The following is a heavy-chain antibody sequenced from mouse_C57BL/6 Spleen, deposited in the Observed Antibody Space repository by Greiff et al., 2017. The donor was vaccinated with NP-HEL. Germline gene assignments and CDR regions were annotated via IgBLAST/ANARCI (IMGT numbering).Heavy chain of an antibody. Sequence: QVHVKQPGAELVKPGASVKLSCKASGYTFTSYWMHWVKQRPGQGLEWIGMIHPNSGSTNYNEKFKSKATLTVDKSSSTAYMQLSSLTSEDSAVYYCARSVVATDYYAMDYWGQGTSVTVSS. CDR1: GYTFTSYW. V-gene: IGHV1-64*01. J-gene: IGHJ4*01. D-gene: IGHD1-1*01. CDR3: ARSVVATDYYAMDY. CDR2: IHPNSGST.